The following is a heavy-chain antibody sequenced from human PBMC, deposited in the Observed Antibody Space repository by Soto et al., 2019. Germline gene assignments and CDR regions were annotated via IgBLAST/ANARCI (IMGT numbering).Heavy chain of an antibody. V-gene: IGHV1-18*01. CDR1: GYTFSRYG. CDR2: ISGYNGDT. J-gene: IGHJ6*02. D-gene: IGHD2-21*01. Sequence: QGQLVQSGGEVKKSGASVKVSCKASGYTFSRYGISWVRQAPGQGLEWLGWISGYNGDTNYAQMSQSELTTTMDSSTSTAYMERRSLTSDATAVYYCAKNGHTPYYSHGLDAWGRETTVTVSS. CDR3: AKNGHTPYYSHGLDA.